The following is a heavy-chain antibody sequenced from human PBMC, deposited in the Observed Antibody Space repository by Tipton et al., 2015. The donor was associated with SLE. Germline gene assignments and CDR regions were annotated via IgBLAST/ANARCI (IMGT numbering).Heavy chain of an antibody. CDR1: GGSISSSSYY. CDR3: ARLVRDTIFGVVYSGGEWFDP. J-gene: IGHJ5*02. Sequence: LRLSCTVSGGSISSSSYYWGWIRQPPGKGLEWIGSIYYSGSTYYNPSLKSRVTISVDTSKNQFSLKLSSVTAADTAVYYCARLVRDTIFGVVYSGGEWFDPWGQGTLVTVSS. CDR2: IYYSGST. D-gene: IGHD3-3*01. V-gene: IGHV4-39*01.